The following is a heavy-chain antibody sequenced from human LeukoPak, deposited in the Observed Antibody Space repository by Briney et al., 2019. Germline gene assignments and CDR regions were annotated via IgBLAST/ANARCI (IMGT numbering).Heavy chain of an antibody. J-gene: IGHJ4*02. CDR2: INHSGST. CDR3: ASVDTAMVTVDY. D-gene: IGHD5-18*01. V-gene: IGHV4-34*01. Sequence: SETLSLTCAVYGGSFSGYYWSWIRQPPGKGLEWIGEINHSGSTNYNPSLKSRVTISVDTSKNQFSLKLSSVTAADTAVYYCASVDTAMVTVDYWGQGTLVTASS. CDR1: GGSFSGYY.